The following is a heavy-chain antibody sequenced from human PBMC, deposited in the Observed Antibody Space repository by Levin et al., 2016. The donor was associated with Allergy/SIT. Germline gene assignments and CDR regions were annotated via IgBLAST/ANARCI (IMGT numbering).Heavy chain of an antibody. Sequence: WVRQAPGQGLEWMGIINPSGGSTSYAQKFQGRVTMTRDTSTSTVYMELSSLRSEDTAVYYCARDEGQLVRPGFDYWGQGTLVTVSS. CDR3: ARDEGQLVRPGFDY. D-gene: IGHD6-13*01. CDR2: INPSGGST. V-gene: IGHV1-46*01. J-gene: IGHJ4*02.